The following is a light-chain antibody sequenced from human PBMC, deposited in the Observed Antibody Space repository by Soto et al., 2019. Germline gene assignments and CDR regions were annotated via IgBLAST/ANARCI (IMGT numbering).Light chain of an antibody. CDR2: DAS. V-gene: IGKV3-15*01. J-gene: IGKJ3*01. CDR1: QSIRSD. CDR3: QQYNNWPPFT. Sequence: EIVMTQSPATLSVSPGERATLSCRASQSIRSDLAWYQLRPGQAPRLLIYDASTRAAGIPARFIGSGSGTEFTLTISSLQSEDFAVYHCQQYNNWPPFTFGPGTKVDIK.